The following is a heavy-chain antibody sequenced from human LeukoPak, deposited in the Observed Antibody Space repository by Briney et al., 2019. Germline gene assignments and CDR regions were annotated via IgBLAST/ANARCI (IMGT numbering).Heavy chain of an antibody. CDR2: IYPGDSDT. J-gene: IGHJ3*02. D-gene: IGHD1-1*01. Sequence: VEALKLYCNGSGYSFTSYWIGGVRQRPGKGVEWMGIIYPGDSDTRHSPSFQGQVTISADKSISTAYLQWSSLKASDTAMYYCARRKQLSPVGAFDIWGQGTMVTVSS. V-gene: IGHV5-51*01. CDR1: GYSFTSYW. CDR3: ARRKQLSPVGAFDI.